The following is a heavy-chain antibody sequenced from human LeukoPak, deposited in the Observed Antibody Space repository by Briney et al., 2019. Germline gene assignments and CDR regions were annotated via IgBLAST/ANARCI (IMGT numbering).Heavy chain of an antibody. V-gene: IGHV4-39*07. CDR1: GGSISSSSYY. CDR2: IYYSGST. Sequence: PSETLSLTCTVSGGSISSSSYYWGWIRQPPGKGLEWIGSIYYSGSTYYNPSLKSRVTISVDTSKNQFSLKLSSVTAADTAVYYCARKGEGIAAAIDYWGQGTLVTVSS. D-gene: IGHD6-13*01. J-gene: IGHJ4*02. CDR3: ARKGEGIAAAIDY.